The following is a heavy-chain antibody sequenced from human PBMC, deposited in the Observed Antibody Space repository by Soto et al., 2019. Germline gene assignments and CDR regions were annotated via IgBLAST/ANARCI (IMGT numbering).Heavy chain of an antibody. CDR2: IYYSGST. CDR3: ARDQGGPFDY. CDR1: GGSFSTYY. J-gene: IGHJ4*02. Sequence: SETLSLTCTVSGGSFSTYYWSWIRQPPGKGLEWIGYIYYSGSTNSNPSFKSRVTLSVDTSKNQFSLKLSSVTAADTAVYYCARDQGGPFDYWGQGTLVTVSS. V-gene: IGHV4-59*01. D-gene: IGHD2-15*01.